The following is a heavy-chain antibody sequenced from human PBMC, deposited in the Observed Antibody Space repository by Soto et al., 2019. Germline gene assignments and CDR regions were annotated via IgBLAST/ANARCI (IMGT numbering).Heavy chain of an antibody. Sequence: QVQLQESGPGLVKPSGTLSLTCAVSGGSISSSNWWSWVRQPPGKGLEWIGEIYHSGSTNYNPSHKSRVTISVDQAKHQFSLKLSSVTAADTAVYYCARGEGSGWYHYWGQGTLVTVSS. J-gene: IGHJ4*02. D-gene: IGHD6-19*01. CDR2: IYHSGST. V-gene: IGHV4-4*02. CDR1: GGSISSSNW. CDR3: ARGEGSGWYHY.